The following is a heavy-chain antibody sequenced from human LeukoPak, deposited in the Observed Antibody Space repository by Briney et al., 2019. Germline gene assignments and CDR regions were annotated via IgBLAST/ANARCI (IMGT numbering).Heavy chain of an antibody. V-gene: IGHV3-20*04. CDR1: GFTFHDYG. CDR2: INWNGGRI. D-gene: IGHD5-18*01. CDR3: ARDLRGYSYGHWYFDL. J-gene: IGHJ2*01. Sequence: PGGSLRLSCAASGFTFHDYGMSWVRQAPGKGLEWVSGINWNGGRIGYADSVKGRFTISRDNAKNSLYLQMNSLRAEDTALYYCARDLRGYSYGHWYFDLWGRGTLVTVSS.